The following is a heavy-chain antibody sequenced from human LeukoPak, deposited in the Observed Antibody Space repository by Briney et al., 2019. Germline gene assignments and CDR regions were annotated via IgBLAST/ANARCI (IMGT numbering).Heavy chain of an antibody. Sequence: GSSVKVSCKASGGTFSSYAISWLRQAPGQGLEWMGRIIPIFGIANYAQKFQGRVTITADKSTSTAYMELSSLRSEDTAVYYCASLEGALPDLGDAFDIWGQGTMVTVSS. CDR3: ASLEGALPDLGDAFDI. D-gene: IGHD1-1*01. CDR2: IIPIFGIA. J-gene: IGHJ3*02. V-gene: IGHV1-69*04. CDR1: GGTFSSYA.